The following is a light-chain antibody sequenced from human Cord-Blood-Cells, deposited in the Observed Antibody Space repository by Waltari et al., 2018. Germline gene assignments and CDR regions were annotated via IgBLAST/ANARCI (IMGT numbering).Light chain of an antibody. V-gene: IGKV3-15*01. J-gene: IGKJ1*01. CDR2: GAS. Sequence: EIVMPQSQATLSVSPGERATLSCRASQSVSRNLAWYQQKPGQAPRLLIYGASTRATGIPGRFSGSGSGTEFTLTISSLQSEDFAVYYCQQYNNWPRTFGQGTKVEIK. CDR1: QSVSRN. CDR3: QQYNNWPRT.